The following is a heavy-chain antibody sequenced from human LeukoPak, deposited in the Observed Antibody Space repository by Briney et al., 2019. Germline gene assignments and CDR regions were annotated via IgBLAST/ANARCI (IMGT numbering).Heavy chain of an antibody. V-gene: IGHV1-69*04. CDR2: IIPILGIA. CDR3: ARELLWFGELPRGWYFDL. D-gene: IGHD3-10*01. CDR1: GGTFSSYA. Sequence: SVKVSCKASGGTFSSYAISWVRQAPGQGLEWMGRIIPILGIANYAQKFQGRVTITADKSTSTAYMELSSLRSEDTAAYYCARELLWFGELPRGWYFDLWGRGTLVTVSS. J-gene: IGHJ2*01.